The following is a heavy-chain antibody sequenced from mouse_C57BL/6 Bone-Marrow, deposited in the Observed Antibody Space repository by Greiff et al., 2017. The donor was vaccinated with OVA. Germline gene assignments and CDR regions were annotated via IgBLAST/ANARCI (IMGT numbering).Heavy chain of an antibody. CDR2: IDPSDSET. CDR3: ARGYYGSSPFAY. J-gene: IGHJ3*01. D-gene: IGHD1-1*01. Sequence: VQLQQPGAELVRPGSSVKLSCKASGYTFTSYWMHWVKQRPIQGLEWIGNIDPSDSETHYNQKFKDKATLTVDKSSSTAYMQLSSLTSEDSAVYYCARGYYGSSPFAYGGQGTLVTVSA. CDR1: GYTFTSYW. V-gene: IGHV1-52*01.